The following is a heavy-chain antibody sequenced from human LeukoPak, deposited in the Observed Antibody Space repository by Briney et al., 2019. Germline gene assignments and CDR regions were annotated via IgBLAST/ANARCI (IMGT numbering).Heavy chain of an antibody. CDR2: INSDGSST. J-gene: IGHJ4*02. V-gene: IGHV3-74*01. CDR1: GFTFSSYW. CDR3: AKEEASSSDFGVVIDY. Sequence: PGGSLRLSCAASGFTFSSYWMHWVRQAPGKGLVWVSRINSDGSSTSYADSVKGRFTISRDNSKNTLYLQMNSLRAEDTAVYYCAKEEASSSDFGVVIDYWGQGTLVTVSS. D-gene: IGHD3-3*01.